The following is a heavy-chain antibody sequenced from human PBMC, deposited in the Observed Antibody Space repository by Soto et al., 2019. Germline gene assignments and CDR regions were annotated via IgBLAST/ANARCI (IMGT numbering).Heavy chain of an antibody. J-gene: IGHJ4*02. Sequence: HPGGSLRLSCTASGFTFSFYWMYWVRQTPGEGLVWVSRINADGSSTNYADSVKGRFTISRDNSKNTLYLQMNSLRTEDSAVYYCARDSETNGYSYDYFDYWGQGTLVTVS. CDR1: GFTFSFYW. CDR2: INADGSST. CDR3: ARDSETNGYSYDYFDY. V-gene: IGHV3-74*01. D-gene: IGHD5-18*01.